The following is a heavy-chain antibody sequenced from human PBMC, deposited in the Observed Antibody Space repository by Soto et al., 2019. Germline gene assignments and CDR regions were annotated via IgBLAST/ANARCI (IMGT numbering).Heavy chain of an antibody. D-gene: IGHD3-10*01. J-gene: IGHJ4*02. CDR2: IKNDGSEQ. CDR3: SRENWFQDY. Sequence: GGSLRLSCAASGFTFSTYYMTWVRQAPGKGLEWVASIKNDGSEQYYVDSVKGRFTISRDNAKNSLYLQMNSLRAGDTALYYCSRENWFQDYWGQGTRVTGYS. CDR1: GFTFSTYY. V-gene: IGHV3-7*03.